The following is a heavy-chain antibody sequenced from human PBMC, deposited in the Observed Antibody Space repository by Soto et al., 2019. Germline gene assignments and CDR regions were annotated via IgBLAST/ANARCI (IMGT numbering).Heavy chain of an antibody. J-gene: IGHJ6*02. CDR1: GGSLSGYY. D-gene: IGHD2-15*01. V-gene: IGHV4-34*01. CDR3: ARDPRGATVRGCGRGSPRPGYYGMDV. CDR2: INHSGST. Sequence: PSESLSLTWAVYGGSLSGYYGSRIRQPPGKGLEWIGEINHSGSTNCNPPLKSRVTISVDTSRNQFSLKLTSVTAADTAVYYCARDPRGATVRGCGRGSPRPGYYGMDVWRQGTTVTVSS.